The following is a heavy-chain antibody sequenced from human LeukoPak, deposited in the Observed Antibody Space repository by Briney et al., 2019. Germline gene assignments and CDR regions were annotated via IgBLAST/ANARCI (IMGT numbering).Heavy chain of an antibody. CDR1: GYRFTDYW. J-gene: IGHJ4*02. CDR2: IDPTDSYT. V-gene: IGHV5-10-1*01. CDR3: ACQTSILTGYAIDY. Sequence: GESLKISCKASGYRFTDYWINWVRQMPGKGLEWMGRIDPTDSYTNYSPSFEGHVTISADKSISTAYLQWSSLKASDTAIYYCACQTSILTGYAIDYWGQGTLVTVSS. D-gene: IGHD3-9*01.